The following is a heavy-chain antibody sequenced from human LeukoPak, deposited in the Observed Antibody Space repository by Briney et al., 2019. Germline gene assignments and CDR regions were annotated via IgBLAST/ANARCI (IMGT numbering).Heavy chain of an antibody. CDR3: AGTQYSSSAGYYYYMDV. D-gene: IGHD6-6*01. CDR2: IYYSGST. CDR1: GGSISSYY. Sequence: PSETLSLTCTVSGGSISSYYWSWIRQPPGKGLEWIGYIYYSGSTNYNPSLKSRVTISVDTSKYQFSLKLSSVTAADTAVYYCAGTQYSSSAGYYYYMDVWGKGTTVTVSS. V-gene: IGHV4-59*01. J-gene: IGHJ6*03.